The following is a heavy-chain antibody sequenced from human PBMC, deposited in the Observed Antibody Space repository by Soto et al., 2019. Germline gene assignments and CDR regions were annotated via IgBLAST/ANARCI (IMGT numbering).Heavy chain of an antibody. D-gene: IGHD2-15*01. CDR1: GFTFSSYA. J-gene: IGHJ5*02. V-gene: IGHV3-30-3*01. Sequence: GGSLRLSCAASGFTFSSYAMHWVRQAPGKGLEWVAVISYDGSNKYYADSVKGRFTISRDNSKNTLYLQMNSLRAEDTAVYYCARGPRVVAATRSWFDPWGQGTLVTVSS. CDR2: ISYDGSNK. CDR3: ARGPRVVAATRSWFDP.